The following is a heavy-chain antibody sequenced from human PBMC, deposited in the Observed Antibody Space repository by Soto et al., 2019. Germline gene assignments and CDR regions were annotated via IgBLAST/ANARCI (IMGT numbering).Heavy chain of an antibody. Sequence: PGGSLRLSFVASGFTFTSSSMHWVRQAPGKGLEWVAYVSIDGNTKYYADSVKGRFTVSRDNSKNTVFLQINSLIPEDTALYYCASDPLHCNSVLCRMNGMHVWGQGTTVTVSS. D-gene: IGHD2-2*01. J-gene: IGHJ6*02. V-gene: IGHV3-30*01. CDR1: GFTFTSSS. CDR3: ASDPLHCNSVLCRMNGMHV. CDR2: VSIDGNTK.